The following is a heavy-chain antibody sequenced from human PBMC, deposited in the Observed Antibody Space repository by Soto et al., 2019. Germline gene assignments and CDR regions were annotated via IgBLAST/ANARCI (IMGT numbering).Heavy chain of an antibody. J-gene: IGHJ4*02. D-gene: IGHD2-15*01. Sequence: GGSLRLSCAASGFTFSSYAMSWVRQALGRGLEWVSAISGTGGSTYYADSVKGRFTISRDNSKNTLYLQMNSLRAEDTAVYYCAKDLMKYWSSGSCFVYWGQGTLVTVSS. V-gene: IGHV3-23*01. CDR3: AKDLMKYWSSGSCFVY. CDR2: ISGTGGST. CDR1: GFTFSSYA.